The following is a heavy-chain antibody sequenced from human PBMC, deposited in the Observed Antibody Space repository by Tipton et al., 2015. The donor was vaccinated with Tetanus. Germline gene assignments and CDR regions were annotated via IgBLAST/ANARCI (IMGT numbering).Heavy chain of an antibody. CDR2: IYHSGST. CDR1: GGSITPYY. CDR3: ARHKDYYLYVMDV. V-gene: IGHV4-59*08. J-gene: IGHJ6*02. Sequence: TLSLTCTVSGGSITPYYWSWIRQSSGKGLEWIGYIYHSGSTNYNPSLKSRVTISVDTSKNQFSLNLNSVTAADTAVYYCARHKDYYLYVMDVWGQGTTVTVSS.